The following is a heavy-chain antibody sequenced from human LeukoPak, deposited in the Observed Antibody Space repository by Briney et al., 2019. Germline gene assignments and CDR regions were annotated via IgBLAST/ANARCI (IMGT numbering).Heavy chain of an antibody. Sequence: ASVKVSCKASGGTFTGHFMHWVRQTPGQGLEWVGWISPNSGATNYAVRFQGRISITSDTSSSTAYMELSRLRPADTAVYYCARGSQANWNDFGWFDPWGQGTLVTVS. CDR2: ISPNSGAT. CDR3: ARGSQANWNDFGWFDP. V-gene: IGHV1-2*02. D-gene: IGHD1-1*01. J-gene: IGHJ5*02. CDR1: GGTFTGHF.